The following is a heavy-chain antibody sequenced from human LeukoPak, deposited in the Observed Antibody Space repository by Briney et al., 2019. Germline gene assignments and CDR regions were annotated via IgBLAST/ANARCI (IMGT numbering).Heavy chain of an antibody. CDR2: IYHSGST. D-gene: IGHD3-22*01. V-gene: IGHV4-30-2*01. Sequence: SETLSLTCAVSGGSISSGGYSWSWIWQPPGKGLEWIGYIYHSGSTYYNPSLKSRVTISVDRSKNQFSLKLSSVTAADTAVYYCARGGRYYDSSGYYSADAFDIWGQGTMVTVSS. CDR3: ARGGRYYDSSGYYSADAFDI. J-gene: IGHJ3*02. CDR1: GGSISSGGYS.